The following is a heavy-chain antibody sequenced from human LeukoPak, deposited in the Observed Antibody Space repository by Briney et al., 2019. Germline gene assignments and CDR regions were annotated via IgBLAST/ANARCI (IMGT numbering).Heavy chain of an antibody. CDR3: AKGSTSTVTPTDY. CDR2: ISGSGGSS. V-gene: IGHV3-23*01. Sequence: GGSLRLSCAASGFTFSSYATSWVRQAPGKGLEWVSAISGSGGSSYYADSVKGRFTISRDNSKNTLYLQMNSLRAEDTAVYYCAKGSTSTVTPTDYWGQGTLVTVSS. J-gene: IGHJ4*02. D-gene: IGHD4-17*01. CDR1: GFTFSSYA.